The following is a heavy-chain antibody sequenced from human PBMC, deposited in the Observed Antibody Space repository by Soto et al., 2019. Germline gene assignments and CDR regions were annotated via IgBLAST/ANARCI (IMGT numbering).Heavy chain of an antibody. CDR2: INHSGTA. Sequence: QVHLEQWGAGLLNPSETLSLTCAVYGGSLSGYFWSWVRQSPGKGLEWIGEINHSGTANYNTSLKTRVTISADTSKHQFSLRLSSVTAADSAVYYCASYHFLDLWTGSRHYMDVWGRGSPVTVSS. D-gene: IGHD3-9*01. CDR1: GGSLSGYF. CDR3: ASYHFLDLWTGSRHYMDV. V-gene: IGHV4-34*01. J-gene: IGHJ6*03.